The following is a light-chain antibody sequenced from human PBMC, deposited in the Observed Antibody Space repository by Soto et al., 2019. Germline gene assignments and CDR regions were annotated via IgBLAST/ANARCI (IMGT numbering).Light chain of an antibody. Sequence: DIQMTQSPSSLSASVGDRVTITCRTSQSISRYLNWYQQKPGKAPNLLIYGASSLQSGVPSRFRGSGSGTDFTLTISSLQPEDFATYYCQQSYITPLTFGGGTQVEIK. CDR3: QQSYITPLT. CDR1: QSISRY. CDR2: GAS. V-gene: IGKV1-39*01. J-gene: IGKJ4*01.